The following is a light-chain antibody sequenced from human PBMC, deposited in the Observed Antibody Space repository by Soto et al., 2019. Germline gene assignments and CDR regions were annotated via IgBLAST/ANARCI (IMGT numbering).Light chain of an antibody. CDR2: DAS. CDR3: QQRSTSIT. V-gene: IGKV3-11*01. Sequence: EIVLTQSPATLSLSPGESATLSCRASQSVSSYLAWYQHKPGHAPRRLIYDASNRATGIPARFSGSRSGTDFTLYISRLGPEEFAVYYCQQRSTSITFGQGTRLEIK. CDR1: QSVSSY. J-gene: IGKJ5*01.